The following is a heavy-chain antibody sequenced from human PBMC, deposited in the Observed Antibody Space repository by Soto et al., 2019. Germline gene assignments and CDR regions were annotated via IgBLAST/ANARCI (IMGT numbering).Heavy chain of an antibody. V-gene: IGHV1-46*01. CDR3: ARDSVCSGGSCYPSDY. CDR1: GYTFTXXX. Sequence: VXXSCXASGYTFTXXXXXXVXQAPGQGLEWMGIINPSGGSTSYAQKFQGRVTMTRDTSTSTVYMELSSLRSEDTAVYYCARDSVCSGGSCYPSDYWGQGTLVTVSS. CDR2: INPSGGST. D-gene: IGHD2-15*01. J-gene: IGHJ4*02.